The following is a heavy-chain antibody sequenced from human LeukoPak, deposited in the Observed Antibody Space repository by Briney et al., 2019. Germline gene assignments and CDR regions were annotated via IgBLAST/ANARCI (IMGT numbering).Heavy chain of an antibody. D-gene: IGHD2/OR15-2a*01. V-gene: IGHV1-69*13. J-gene: IGHJ6*02. CDR1: GGTFSSYA. CDR2: IIPIFGTA. CDR3: ARSASVTSYYYYGMDV. Sequence: ASVKVSCKASGGTFSSYAISWVRQAPGQGLEWMGGIIPIFGTANYAQKFQGRVTITADESTSTAYMELNSLRSEDTAVYYCARSASVTSYYYYGMDVWGQGTTVTVSS.